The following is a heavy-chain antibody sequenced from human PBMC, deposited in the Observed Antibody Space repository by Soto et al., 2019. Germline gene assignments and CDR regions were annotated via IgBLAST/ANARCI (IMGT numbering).Heavy chain of an antibody. D-gene: IGHD3-22*01. CDR3: TTGRRDYYGNSYMDL. J-gene: IGHJ6*03. CDR1: GYAFEVAW. V-gene: IGHV3-15*01. Sequence: EMQLGESGGGLVKPGGSLRLSCAVSGYAFEVAWMNWVRQAPGKGLEWVGRIKSKPDGETTEYAAPVEGRFTISRDDSTSTLYLQMNSLRTEDTAVYYCTTGRRDYYGNSYMDLWGKGTTVTVSS. CDR2: IKSKPDGETT.